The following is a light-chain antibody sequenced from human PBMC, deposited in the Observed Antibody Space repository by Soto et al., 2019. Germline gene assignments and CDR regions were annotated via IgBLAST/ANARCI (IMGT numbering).Light chain of an antibody. J-gene: IGLJ1*01. CDR1: SSNIGAGYD. CDR2: GNS. CDR3: QSYDSSLGYV. Sequence: QSALTQPPSVSGAPGQRVTISCTGSSSNIGAGYDVHWYQQLPGTAPKLLIYGNSNRPSGVPDRFSGSKSGTSASLAITGFQAEDEADYYCQSYDSSLGYVFGTGTKVTVL. V-gene: IGLV1-40*01.